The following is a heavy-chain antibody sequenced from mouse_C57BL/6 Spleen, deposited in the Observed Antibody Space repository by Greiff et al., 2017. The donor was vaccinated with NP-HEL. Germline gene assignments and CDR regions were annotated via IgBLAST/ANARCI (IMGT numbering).Heavy chain of an antibody. Sequence: QVQLQQPGAELVRPGTSVKLSCKASGYTFTSYWMHWVKQRPGQGLEWIGVIDPSDSYTNYNQKFKGKATLTVDTSSSTAYMQLSSLTSEDSAVYYCARKGNDWDYWGQGTTLTVSS. CDR2: IDPSDSYT. D-gene: IGHD2-4*01. CDR3: ARKGNDWDY. CDR1: GYTFTSYW. V-gene: IGHV1-59*01. J-gene: IGHJ2*01.